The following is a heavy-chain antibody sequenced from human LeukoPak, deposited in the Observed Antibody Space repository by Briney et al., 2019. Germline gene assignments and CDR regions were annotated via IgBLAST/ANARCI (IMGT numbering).Heavy chain of an antibody. J-gene: IGHJ5*02. Sequence: GGSLRLSCTASGFTFSTHPMSWLRQAPGKGLEWVSAICGNGGSTYYADSVKGRFTISRDNPKNTVYLKMNSLRAEDTALYSGAKNLFNPLRPAWGQGTLVTVSS. CDR1: GFTFSTHP. CDR3: AKNLFNPLRPA. CDR2: ICGNGGST. V-gene: IGHV3-23*01.